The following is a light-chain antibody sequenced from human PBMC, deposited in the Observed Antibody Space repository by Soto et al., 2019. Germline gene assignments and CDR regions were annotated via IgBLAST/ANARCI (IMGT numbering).Light chain of an antibody. CDR1: SSDVGGYNY. V-gene: IGLV2-14*01. Sequence: QSVLTQPASVSRSPGQSITISCTGSSSDVGGYNYVSWYQQHPGKAPKLLIFEVTKRPSGVSDRFSGSKSGNTASLTISGLQAEDEADYYCSSYTSSSTLWVFGGGTKLTVL. J-gene: IGLJ3*02. CDR3: SSYTSSSTLWV. CDR2: EVT.